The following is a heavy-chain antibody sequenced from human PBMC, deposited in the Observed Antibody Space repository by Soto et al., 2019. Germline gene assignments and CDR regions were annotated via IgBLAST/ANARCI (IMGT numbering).Heavy chain of an antibody. V-gene: IGHV3-30-3*01. CDR2: ISYDGSNK. D-gene: IGHD2-15*01. Sequence: GSLRLSCAASGFTFSSYAMHWVRQAPGKGLEWVAVISYDGSNKYYADSVKGRFTISRDNSKNTLYLQMNSLGAEDTAVYYCARADCSGGSCYERPLDYWGQGTLVTVSS. CDR3: ARADCSGGSCYERPLDY. J-gene: IGHJ4*02. CDR1: GFTFSSYA.